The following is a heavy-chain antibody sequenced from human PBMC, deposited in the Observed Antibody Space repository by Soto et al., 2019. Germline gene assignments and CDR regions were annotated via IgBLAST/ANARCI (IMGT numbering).Heavy chain of an antibody. Sequence: SETLSLTCTVSGGSISSGGYYWSWIRQHPGKGLEWIGYIYYSGSTYYNPSLKSRVTISVDTSKNQFSLKLSSVTAADTAVYYCAREHLDNYYYYMDVWGKGTTVTVSS. V-gene: IGHV4-31*03. CDR1: GGSISSGGYY. CDR3: AREHLDNYYYYMDV. J-gene: IGHJ6*03. CDR2: IYYSGST. D-gene: IGHD3-9*01.